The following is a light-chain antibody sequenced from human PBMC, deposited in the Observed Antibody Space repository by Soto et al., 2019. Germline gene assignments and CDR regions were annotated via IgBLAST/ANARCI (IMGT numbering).Light chain of an antibody. J-gene: IGLJ2*01. CDR3: AAWDDSLSGV. CDR1: SSNIGSNT. V-gene: IGLV1-44*01. CDR2: SNN. Sequence: QPVLTQPPSASGTPGQRVTISCSGSSSNIGSNTVNWYQQLPGTAPKLLIYSNNQRPSGVPDRFSGSKSGTSASLAISGLQSEDEADYYCAAWDDSLSGVFGGGTQLTVL.